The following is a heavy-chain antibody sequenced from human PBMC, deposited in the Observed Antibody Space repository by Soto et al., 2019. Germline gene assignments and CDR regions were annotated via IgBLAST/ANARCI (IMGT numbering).Heavy chain of an antibody. D-gene: IGHD5-12*01. CDR3: ARQYSGYDCMHY. V-gene: IGHV1-69*13. Sequence: ASVKVSCKASGGTFSSYAISWVRQAPGQGLEWMGGIIPIFGTANYAQKFQGRVTITADESTSTAYMELRSLRSEDTAVYYCARQYSGYDCMHYWGQGTLVTVSS. J-gene: IGHJ4*02. CDR1: GGTFSSYA. CDR2: IIPIFGTA.